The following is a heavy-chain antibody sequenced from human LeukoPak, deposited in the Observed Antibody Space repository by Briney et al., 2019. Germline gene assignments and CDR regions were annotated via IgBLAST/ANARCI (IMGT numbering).Heavy chain of an antibody. CDR2: ISAYNGNT. J-gene: IGHJ6*03. V-gene: IGHV1-18*01. CDR1: GYTFTSYG. CDR3: ARDQSSSWQYYYYYYMDV. Sequence: ASVKVSCKASGYTFTSYGISWVRQAPGQGLEWMGWISAYNGNTNYAQKLQGRVTMTTDTSTSTAYMELRSLRSDDTAVYYCARDQSSSWQYYYYYYMDVWGKGTTVTVS. D-gene: IGHD6-13*01.